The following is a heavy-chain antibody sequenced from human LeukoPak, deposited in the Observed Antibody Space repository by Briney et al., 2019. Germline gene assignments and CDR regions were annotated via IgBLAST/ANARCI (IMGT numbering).Heavy chain of an antibody. Sequence: SQTLSLTCTVSGGSISSGGYFCSWIRQPPGKGLEWIGYIYHSGSTYYNPSLKSRVTISVDRSKNQFSLKLSSVTAADTAVYYCARDHDSSGYYTFDYWGQGTLVTVSS. CDR3: ARDHDSSGYYTFDY. J-gene: IGHJ4*02. CDR2: IYHSGST. V-gene: IGHV4-30-2*01. CDR1: GGSISSGGYF. D-gene: IGHD3-22*01.